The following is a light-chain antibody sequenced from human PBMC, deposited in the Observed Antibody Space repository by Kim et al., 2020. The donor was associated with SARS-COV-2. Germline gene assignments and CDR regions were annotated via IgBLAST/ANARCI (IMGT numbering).Light chain of an antibody. CDR2: DEN. Sequence: LGQPVTVKRQGNSLRTYYASWYQQKPGQAPVLVIYDENNRPSGIPDRFSASSSGNTASLTITGAQAEDEADYYCNSRDSSGNSYFFGTGTKVTV. V-gene: IGLV3-19*01. J-gene: IGLJ1*01. CDR3: NSRDSSGNSYF. CDR1: SLRTYY.